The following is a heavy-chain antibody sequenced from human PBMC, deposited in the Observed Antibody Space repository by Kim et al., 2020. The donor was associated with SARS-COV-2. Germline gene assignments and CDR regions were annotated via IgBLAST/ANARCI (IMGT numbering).Heavy chain of an antibody. V-gene: IGHV4-39*01. CDR2: IYYSGST. CDR1: GGSISSSSYY. CDR3: ARRQSQTKGYYFDY. Sequence: SETLSLTCTVSGGSISSSSYYWGWIRQPPGKGLEWIGSIYYSGSTYYNPSLKSRVTISVDTSKNQFSLKLSSVTAADTAVYYCARRQSQTKGYYFDYWGQGTLVTVSS. J-gene: IGHJ4*02.